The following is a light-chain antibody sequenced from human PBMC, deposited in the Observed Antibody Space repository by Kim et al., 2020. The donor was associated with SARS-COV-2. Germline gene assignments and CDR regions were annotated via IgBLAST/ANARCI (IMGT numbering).Light chain of an antibody. CDR2: GKN. J-gene: IGLJ2*01. CDR1: SKNMGNYY. Sequence: GKKGTNCRAGSSKNMGNYYVNWNKELPGTAPKLIIYGKNKRPSGIPDRFSGSKSGTSATLGITGLQTEDEADYYCETWDSSLSAGVFGGGTQLTVL. V-gene: IGLV1-51*01. CDR3: ETWDSSLSAGV.